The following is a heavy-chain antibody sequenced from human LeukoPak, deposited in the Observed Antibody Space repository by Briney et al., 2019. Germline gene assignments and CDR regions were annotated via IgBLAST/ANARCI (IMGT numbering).Heavy chain of an antibody. CDR1: GFTFTKYW. Sequence: GGSLRLSCAASGFTFTKYWMTWVRQAPGKGLEWVGNIKQDGSDKNYMDSVKGRFTISRDNTKNSVYLQMSSLRAEDTAVYYCASAKRTTVVTPPYFDYWGQGTLVTVSS. D-gene: IGHD4-23*01. CDR2: IKQDGSDK. CDR3: ASAKRTTVVTPPYFDY. V-gene: IGHV3-7*01. J-gene: IGHJ4*02.